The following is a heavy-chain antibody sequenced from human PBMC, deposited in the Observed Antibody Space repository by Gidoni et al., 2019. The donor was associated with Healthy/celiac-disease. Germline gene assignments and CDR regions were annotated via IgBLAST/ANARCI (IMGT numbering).Heavy chain of an antibody. CDR2: IIPICGTA. Sequence: QVQLVQSGAEVKKPGSSVKVSCKASGGTFSSYAISWVRQAPGQGLEWMGGIIPICGTANYAQKFQGIVTITADKSTSTAYMERSSLRSEDTAVYYCARRARGVIPRGYFDYWGQGTLVTVSS. J-gene: IGHJ4*02. CDR1: GGTFSSYA. CDR3: ARRARGVIPRGYFDY. V-gene: IGHV1-69*06. D-gene: IGHD3-10*01.